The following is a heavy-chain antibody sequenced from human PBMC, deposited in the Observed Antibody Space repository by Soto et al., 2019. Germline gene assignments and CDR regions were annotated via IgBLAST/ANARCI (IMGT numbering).Heavy chain of an antibody. D-gene: IGHD2-15*01. Sequence: QVQLVQSGAEVKKPGSSVKVSCKASGGTFSSYTISWVRQAPGQGLEWMGRIIPILGIANYAQKFQGRVTITADKSTSTAYMELSSLRSEDTAVYYCAREVVSGNLGYWGQGTLVTVSS. CDR2: IIPILGIA. CDR3: AREVVSGNLGY. J-gene: IGHJ4*02. CDR1: GGTFSSYT. V-gene: IGHV1-69*08.